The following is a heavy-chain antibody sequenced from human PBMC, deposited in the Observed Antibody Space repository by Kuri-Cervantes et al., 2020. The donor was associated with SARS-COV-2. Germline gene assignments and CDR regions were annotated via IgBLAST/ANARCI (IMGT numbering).Heavy chain of an antibody. J-gene: IGHJ3*02. Sequence: SETLSLTCTVSGGSISSYYWSWIRQPPGKGLEWIGSIYHSGSTYYNPSLKSRVTISVDTSKNQFSLKLSSVTAADTAVYYCARAGSYLDAFDIWGQGTMVTVSS. CDR2: IYHSGST. D-gene: IGHD1-26*01. CDR3: ARAGSYLDAFDI. CDR1: GGSISSYY. V-gene: IGHV4-59*08.